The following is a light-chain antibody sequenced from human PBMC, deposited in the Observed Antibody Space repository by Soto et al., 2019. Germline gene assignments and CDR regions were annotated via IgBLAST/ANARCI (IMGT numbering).Light chain of an antibody. J-gene: IGKJ2*01. Sequence: EIVLTQSPATLSLSPGERATLSCRTSLSVGTSLAWHQQKPGQAPRLVMYDASKRATGIPARFSGSGSGTDFTRTISSLEPEDFAVYYCQHGRTFGQGTRLEIK. V-gene: IGKV3-11*01. CDR1: LSVGTS. CDR2: DAS. CDR3: QHGRT.